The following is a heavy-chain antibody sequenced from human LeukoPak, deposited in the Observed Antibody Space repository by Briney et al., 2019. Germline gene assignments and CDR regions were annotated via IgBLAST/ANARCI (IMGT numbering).Heavy chain of an antibody. D-gene: IGHD2-21*02. CDR1: GFTFDDYA. J-gene: IGHJ3*02. Sequence: GGSLRLSCAASGFTFDDYAMHWVRQAPGKGLEWVSGISWNSGSIGYADSVKGRFTISRDNAKNSLYLQMNSLRAEDTAVYYCARAGLTADAFDIWGQGTMVTVSS. V-gene: IGHV3-9*01. CDR2: ISWNSGSI. CDR3: ARAGLTADAFDI.